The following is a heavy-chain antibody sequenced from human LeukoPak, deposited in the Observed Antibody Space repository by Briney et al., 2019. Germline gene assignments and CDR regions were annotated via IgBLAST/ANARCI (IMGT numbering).Heavy chain of an antibody. CDR3: ARDSGYYDILTEDDAFDI. CDR2: IYYSGST. CDR1: GGSISSYY. D-gene: IGHD3-9*01. V-gene: IGHV4-59*12. Sequence: SETLSLTCTVSGGSISSYYWSWIRQPPGKGLEWIGYIYYSGSTNYNPSLKSRVTISVHTSKNQFSLKLSSVTAADTAVYYCARDSGYYDILTEDDAFDIWGQGTMVTVSS. J-gene: IGHJ3*02.